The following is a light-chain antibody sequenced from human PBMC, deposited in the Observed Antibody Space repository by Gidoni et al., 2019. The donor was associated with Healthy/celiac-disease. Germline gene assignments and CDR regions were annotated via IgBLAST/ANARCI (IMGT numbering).Light chain of an antibody. CDR1: QDIRNY. CDR3: QQYDNP. CDR2: DAS. V-gene: IGKV1-33*01. J-gene: IGKJ3*01. Sequence: DIQMTQSQSSLSASVGDRVTITCQASQDIRNYLNWYQQKPGKAPKLLIYDASNLETGVPSRFSGSGSGTDFTFTISSLQPEDIATYYCQQYDNPFXPXTKVDIK.